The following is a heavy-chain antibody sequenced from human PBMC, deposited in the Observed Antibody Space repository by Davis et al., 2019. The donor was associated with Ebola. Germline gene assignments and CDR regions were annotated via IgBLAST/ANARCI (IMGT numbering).Heavy chain of an antibody. CDR3: ASQQRRGWYINY. J-gene: IGHJ4*02. CDR2: IKSKTDGGTT. V-gene: IGHV3-15*01. Sequence: PGGSLRLSCAASGFTFSNAWMSWVRQAPGKGLEWVGRIKSKTDGGTTDYAAPVKGRFTISRDDSKNTLYLQMNSLRAEDTAVYYCASQQRRGWYINYWGQGTLVTVSS. CDR1: GFTFSNAW. D-gene: IGHD6-25*01.